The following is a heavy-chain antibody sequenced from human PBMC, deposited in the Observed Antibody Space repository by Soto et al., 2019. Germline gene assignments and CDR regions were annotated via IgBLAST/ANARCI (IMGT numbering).Heavy chain of an antibody. Sequence: GGSLRLSCAASGFTVSSNYMSWVRQAPGKGLEWVSVIYSGGSTYYADSVKGRFTISRDNSKNTLFLQMNSLRAEDTAVYYCARGGSPTLWYYWGQGTLVTVSS. D-gene: IGHD1-26*01. CDR3: ARGGSPTLWYY. CDR1: GFTVSSNY. CDR2: IYSGGST. J-gene: IGHJ4*02. V-gene: IGHV3-53*01.